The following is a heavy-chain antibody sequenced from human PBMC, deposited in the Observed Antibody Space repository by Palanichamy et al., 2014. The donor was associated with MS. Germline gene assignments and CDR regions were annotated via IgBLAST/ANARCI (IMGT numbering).Heavy chain of an antibody. D-gene: IGHD6-19*01. CDR3: AKVPLVVADPMDY. CDR2: ISGSGGST. Sequence: EVQLLESGGDLVQPGGSLRLSCAASGFTFSNYAMSWVRQAPGKGLEWVSTISGSGGSTYYADSVKGRFTISRDNSKNTLYLQMNSLRAEDTAVYYCAKVPLVVADPMDYWGQGTPVTVSS. CDR1: GFTFSNYA. J-gene: IGHJ4*02. V-gene: IGHV3-23*01.